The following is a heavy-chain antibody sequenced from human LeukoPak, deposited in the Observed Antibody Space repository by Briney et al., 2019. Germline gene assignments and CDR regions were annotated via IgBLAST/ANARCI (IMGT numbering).Heavy chain of an antibody. CDR2: VYYSGST. Sequence: SETLSLTCTVSGGSISSSSYYWAWVRQPPGKGLEWIGSVYYSGSTHYNPSLMSPVTISVDTSKNQFSLRLTSVTSADTAVYYCARSVYYYDGSGYLNLYYFDYWGQGTLVTVSS. D-gene: IGHD3-22*01. V-gene: IGHV4-39*07. J-gene: IGHJ4*02. CDR3: ARSVYYYDGSGYLNLYYFDY. CDR1: GGSISSSSYY.